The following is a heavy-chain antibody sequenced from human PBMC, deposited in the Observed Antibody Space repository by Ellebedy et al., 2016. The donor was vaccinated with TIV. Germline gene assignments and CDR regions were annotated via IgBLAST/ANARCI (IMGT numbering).Heavy chain of an antibody. Sequence: GESLKISCAASGFSFRSYWMSWVRQAPGKGLEWVSSISTNGKYIHLADSLKGRFTVSRDNAKNSLYLQMSSLRVEDTAIYYYTRPAATYSSSWYDFDCWGQGALVTVSS. CDR2: ISTNGKYI. CDR3: TRPAATYSSSWYDFDC. D-gene: IGHD6-13*01. CDR1: GFSFRSYW. V-gene: IGHV3-21*01. J-gene: IGHJ4*02.